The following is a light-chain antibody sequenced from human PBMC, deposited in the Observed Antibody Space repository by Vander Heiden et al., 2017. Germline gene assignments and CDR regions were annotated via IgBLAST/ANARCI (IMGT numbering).Light chain of an antibody. J-gene: IGLJ3*02. Sequence: SVFTQPPSVSGAPGQPIIISCTGRSSNIGAGYGVNWYQQLPGTAPKPLIDGNTNRPSGVPDRFSGSKSGTSASLAITGLQAEDEADYYCQSYDSSLSVVFGGGTKLTVL. CDR2: GNT. V-gene: IGLV1-40*01. CDR1: SSNIGAGYG. CDR3: QSYDSSLSVV.